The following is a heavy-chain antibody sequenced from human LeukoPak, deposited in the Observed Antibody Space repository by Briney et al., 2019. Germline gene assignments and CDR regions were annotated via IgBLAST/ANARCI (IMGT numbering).Heavy chain of an antibody. V-gene: IGHV3-48*04. Sequence: GGSLRLSCVASGFIFSSYSMNWVRQASGKGLEWISHVSSSSSNIYYADSVKGRFTISRDNAKNSLYLQMNSLRAEDTAVYYCARDWSTIFGMYYFDYWGQGTLVTVSS. J-gene: IGHJ4*02. D-gene: IGHD3-3*01. CDR2: VSSSSSNI. CDR3: ARDWSTIFGMYYFDY. CDR1: GFIFSSYS.